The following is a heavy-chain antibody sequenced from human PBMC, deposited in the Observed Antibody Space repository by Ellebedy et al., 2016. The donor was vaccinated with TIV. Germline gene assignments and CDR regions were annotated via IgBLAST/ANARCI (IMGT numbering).Heavy chain of an antibody. CDR1: GYTFTSYD. CDR3: ARKKYYDFWSSYGMDV. Sequence: AASVKVSCKASGYTFTSYDINWVRQATGQGLEWMGWMNPNSGNTGYAQKFQGRVTMTRNTYISTAYMEQSSLRSEDTAVYYCARKKYYDFWSSYGMDVWGQGTTVTVSS. J-gene: IGHJ6*02. D-gene: IGHD3-3*01. V-gene: IGHV1-8*01. CDR2: MNPNSGNT.